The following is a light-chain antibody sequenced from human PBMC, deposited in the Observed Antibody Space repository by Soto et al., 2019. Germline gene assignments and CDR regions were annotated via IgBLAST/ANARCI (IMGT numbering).Light chain of an antibody. CDR1: QGISSY. Sequence: DIQLTQSPSVLSASVGDRVTITCWASQGISSYLAWYQQKPGKAPKLLIYAASTLQSGVPSRFSGSGSGTEFTLTISSLRPEDFATYYCQQLDSYPLTFGGGTKVDIK. CDR3: QQLDSYPLT. CDR2: AAS. V-gene: IGKV1-9*01. J-gene: IGKJ4*01.